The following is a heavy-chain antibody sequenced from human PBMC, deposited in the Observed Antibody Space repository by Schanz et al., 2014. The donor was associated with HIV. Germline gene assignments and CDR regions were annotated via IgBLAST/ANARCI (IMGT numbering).Heavy chain of an antibody. CDR3: AREKALGYSSTLGF. CDR1: GFTFNDYY. V-gene: IGHV3-11*01. D-gene: IGHD6-13*01. CDR2: ISDTGTTT. J-gene: IGHJ4*02. Sequence: QVQLVESGGGLVKPGGSLRLSCAASGFTFNDYYMTWIRQAPGKGLEWVSYISDTGTTTYYADSVNGRFTISRDNAKNSMFLQMNSLRGEDTAVYYCAREKALGYSSTLGFWGQGTLVTVSS.